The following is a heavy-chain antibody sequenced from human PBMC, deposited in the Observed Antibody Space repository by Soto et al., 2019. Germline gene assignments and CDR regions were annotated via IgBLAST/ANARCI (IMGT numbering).Heavy chain of an antibody. CDR1: GYTFTSYY. V-gene: IGHV1-46*01. CDR3: ARAKVGATTGYYYYGMDV. J-gene: IGHJ6*02. CDR2: INPSGGST. Sequence: ASVKVSCKASGYTFTSYYIHWVRQAPGQGLEWMGIINPSGGSTSYAQKFQGRVTMTRDTSTSTVYMELSSLRSEDTAVYYCARAKVGATTGYYYYGMDVWGQGTTVTVSS. D-gene: IGHD1-26*01.